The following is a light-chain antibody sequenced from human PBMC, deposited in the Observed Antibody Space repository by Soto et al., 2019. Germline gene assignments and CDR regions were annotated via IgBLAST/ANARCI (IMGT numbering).Light chain of an antibody. Sequence: QSVLTQPPSVSGSPGQSVTISCTGTSTDFVTYNRVSWYQQPPGTAPKLIVYEASNRPSGVPDRFSGSKSGNTASLTISGLQAADEADYYCAAWDDSLNGYVFGTGTKLTVL. V-gene: IGLV2-18*01. J-gene: IGLJ1*01. CDR1: STDFVTYNR. CDR2: EAS. CDR3: AAWDDSLNGYV.